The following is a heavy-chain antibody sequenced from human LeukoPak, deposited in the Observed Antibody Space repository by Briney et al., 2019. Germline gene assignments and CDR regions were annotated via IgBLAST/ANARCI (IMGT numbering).Heavy chain of an antibody. D-gene: IGHD6-19*01. CDR2: TSHNEYNK. CDR3: ARGPGLAMGKGYFDY. V-gene: IGHV3-30-3*01. CDR1: GLTFSNYA. Sequence: PGGSLRLSCAASGLTFSNYAMHWVRQAPGKGLEWVAATSHNEYNKYYADSVNGRFTISRDNSKNTLYLEVNSLRADDTAVYYCARGPGLAMGKGYFDYCGQGTLVTVSS. J-gene: IGHJ4*02.